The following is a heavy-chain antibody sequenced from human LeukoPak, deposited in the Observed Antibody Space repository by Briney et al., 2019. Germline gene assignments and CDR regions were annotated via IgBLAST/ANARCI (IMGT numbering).Heavy chain of an antibody. J-gene: IGHJ4*02. CDR2: IKRKTDGGTT. V-gene: IGHV3-15*01. CDR3: STDNDYGDYGLDY. CDR1: GFTFSNAW. Sequence: GGSLRLSCAASGFTFSNAWMSWVRQAPGKGLEWVGRIKRKTDGGTTDYAAPVIGRFSISRDDSKNTLYLQMNSLKTEDTAVHYCSTDNDYGDYGLDYWGQGTLVTVSS. D-gene: IGHD4-17*01.